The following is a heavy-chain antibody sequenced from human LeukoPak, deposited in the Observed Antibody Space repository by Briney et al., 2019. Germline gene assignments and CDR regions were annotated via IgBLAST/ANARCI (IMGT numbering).Heavy chain of an antibody. J-gene: IGHJ3*02. V-gene: IGHV4-38-2*01. CDR3: ARRYYDFWSGYYPAAFDI. CDR1: GYSISSGYY. D-gene: IGHD3-3*01. CDR2: IYHSGSA. Sequence: SETLSLTCAVSGYSISSGYYWGWIRQPPGKGLEWIGSIYHSGSAYYNPSLKSRVTISVDTSKNQFSLKLNSVTAADTSLYYCARRYYDFWSGYYPAAFDIWGQGTMVTVSS.